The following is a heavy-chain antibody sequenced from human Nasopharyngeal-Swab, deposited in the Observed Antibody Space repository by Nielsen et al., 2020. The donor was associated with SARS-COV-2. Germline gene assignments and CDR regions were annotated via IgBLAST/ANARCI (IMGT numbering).Heavy chain of an antibody. D-gene: IGHD6-13*01. J-gene: IGHJ6*03. CDR2: IIPIFKTA. CDR1: GDTFRSFA. Sequence: SVKVSCKTSGDTFRSFAISWVRQAPGQGLEWMGGIIPIFKTANYAPMFQGRVAITADESTNTAYMELSSLRSDDTAVYYCARDSPGVAAGGTPTHYYYYYLDVWGKGTTVTVSS. V-gene: IGHV1-69*13. CDR3: ARDSPGVAAGGTPTHYYYYYLDV.